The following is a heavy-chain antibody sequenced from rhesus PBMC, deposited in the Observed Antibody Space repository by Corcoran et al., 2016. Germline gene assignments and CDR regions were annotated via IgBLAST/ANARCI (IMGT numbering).Heavy chain of an antibody. Sequence: QLQLQESGPGLVKPSETLFLTCAVSGYSISSGYGWSWIRQPPGKGRAWTGYISYSRSTSYNPSLKSRVTISRDTSKNQFALKLSSVTAADTAVYYCARGRDYYDSGYYNHFDYWGQGVLVTVSS. D-gene: IGHD3-28*01. CDR1: GYSISSGYG. CDR3: ARGRDYYDSGYYNHFDY. CDR2: ISYSRST. J-gene: IGHJ4*01. V-gene: IGHV4-122*02.